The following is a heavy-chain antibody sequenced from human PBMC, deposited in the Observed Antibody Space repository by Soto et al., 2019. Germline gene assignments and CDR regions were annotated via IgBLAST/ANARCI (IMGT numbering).Heavy chain of an antibody. CDR3: ARYRIALAAPVY. D-gene: IGHD6-19*01. V-gene: IGHV4-34*01. CDR2: INHSGST. Sequence: SETLSLTCAVYGGSFSGYYWSWIRQPPGKGLEWIGEINHSGSTNYNPSLKSRVTISVDTSKNQFSLKLSSVTAADTAVYYCARYRIALAAPVYWGQGTLVTVSS. CDR1: GGSFSGYY. J-gene: IGHJ4*02.